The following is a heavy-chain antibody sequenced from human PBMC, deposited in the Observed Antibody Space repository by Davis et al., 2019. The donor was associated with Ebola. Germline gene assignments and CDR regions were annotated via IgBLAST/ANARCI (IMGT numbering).Heavy chain of an antibody. D-gene: IGHD3-9*01. CDR1: GYSFTSFF. J-gene: IGHJ5*02. Sequence: ASVKVSCKTSGYSFTSFFIHWVRQAPGQGLEWMGIINPSGGSTTNAQKFQGRVTMTRDTSITTTYMELSSLRTDDTAIYYCAREFLVTGYKCADLWGQGTLVTVSS. V-gene: IGHV1-46*01. CDR2: INPSGGST. CDR3: AREFLVTGYKCADL.